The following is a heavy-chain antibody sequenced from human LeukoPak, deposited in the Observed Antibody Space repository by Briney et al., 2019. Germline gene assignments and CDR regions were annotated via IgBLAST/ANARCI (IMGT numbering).Heavy chain of an antibody. Sequence: GASVKASCKASGYTFTGYYMHWVRQAPGQGLEWMGWMNPNSGNTGYAQKFQGRVTITRNTSISTAYMELSSLRSEDTAVYYCARVDYYDSSGYYYAFDIWGQGTMVTVSS. CDR1: GYTFTGYY. V-gene: IGHV1-8*03. CDR3: ARVDYYDSSGYYYAFDI. J-gene: IGHJ3*02. CDR2: MNPNSGNT. D-gene: IGHD3-22*01.